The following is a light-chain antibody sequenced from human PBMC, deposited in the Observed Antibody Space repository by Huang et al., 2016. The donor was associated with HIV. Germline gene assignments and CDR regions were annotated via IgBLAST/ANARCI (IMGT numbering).Light chain of an antibody. CDR2: DAS. CDR1: QSICTW. CDR3: QHYKSFPWT. J-gene: IGKJ1*01. V-gene: IGKV1-5*03. Sequence: DIQMTQSSATLSASVGDRVTSTCRASQSICTWLAWYQQKPGKAPNLLIYDASTLESGVPSRFSGGGSGTEFTLTINSLQPDDFASYYCQHYKSFPWTFGQGTKVEV.